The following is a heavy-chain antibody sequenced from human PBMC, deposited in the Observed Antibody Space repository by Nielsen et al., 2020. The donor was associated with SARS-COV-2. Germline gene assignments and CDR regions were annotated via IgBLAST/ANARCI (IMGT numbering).Heavy chain of an antibody. CDR2: IYYSGST. J-gene: IGHJ4*02. CDR1: GGSISSSSYY. V-gene: IGHV4-39*02. CDR3: ARESRYYDFSLH. Sequence: SETLSLTCTVSGGSISSSSYYWGWIRQPPGKGLEWIGSIYYSGSTYYNPSLKGRVTISVDTSKNQFSLKLSSVTAADTAVYYCARESRYYDFSLHWGQGTLVTVSS. D-gene: IGHD3-3*01.